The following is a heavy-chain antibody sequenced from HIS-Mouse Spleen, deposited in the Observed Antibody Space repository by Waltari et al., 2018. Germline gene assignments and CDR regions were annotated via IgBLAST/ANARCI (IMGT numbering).Heavy chain of an antibody. CDR3: AKDRGSQFDY. Sequence: QVQLVESGGGVVQPGRSLRLSCAASGFTFSSYGMHWVRQAPGKGLGWVAVISNDGSNKYYADSGKGRFTISRDNSKNTLYLQMNSLRAEDTAVYYCAKDRGSQFDYWGQGTLVTVSS. CDR1: GFTFSSYG. D-gene: IGHD1-26*01. J-gene: IGHJ4*02. V-gene: IGHV3-30*18. CDR2: ISNDGSNK.